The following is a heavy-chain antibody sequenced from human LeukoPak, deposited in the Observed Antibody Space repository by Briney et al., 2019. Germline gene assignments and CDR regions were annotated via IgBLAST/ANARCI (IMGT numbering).Heavy chain of an antibody. D-gene: IGHD6-19*01. CDR1: GFSFSNFG. V-gene: IGHV3-30*18. Sequence: GGSLRLSCAASGFSFSNFGMHWVRQAPGKGLEWVAVISYDGINKDYADSVKGRFTFSRDNSKNTLYLQMNSLRAEGTAVYYCAKSRSSWSGAFDYWGQGTLVTVSS. J-gene: IGHJ4*02. CDR3: AKSRSSWSGAFDY. CDR2: ISYDGINK.